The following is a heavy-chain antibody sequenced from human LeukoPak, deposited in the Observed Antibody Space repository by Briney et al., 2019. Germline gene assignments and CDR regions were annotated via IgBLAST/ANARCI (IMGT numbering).Heavy chain of an antibody. V-gene: IGHV3-11*01. D-gene: IGHD3-10*01. Sequence: GGSLRLSCAASGFTFSDYYMSWIRQAPGKWLEGVSYISSSGSTIYYADSVKGRFTISRDNAKNSLYLQMNSLRAEDTAVYYCASNSYYYGSGSSYDYWGQGTLVTVSS. J-gene: IGHJ4*02. CDR1: GFTFSDYY. CDR3: ASNSYYYGSGSSYDY. CDR2: ISSSGSTI.